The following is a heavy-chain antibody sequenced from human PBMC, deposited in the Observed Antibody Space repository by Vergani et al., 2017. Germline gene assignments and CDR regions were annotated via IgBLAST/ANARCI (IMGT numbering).Heavy chain of an antibody. CDR1: GFTFSSYA. Sequence: EVQLLESGGGLVQPGGSLRLSCAASGFTFSSYAMSWVRQAPGKGLEWVSAISGSGGSTYYADSVKSRFTISRDNSKNTLYLQMNSLRAEDTAVYYCAKDTAMGGYFDYWGQGTLVTVSS. CDR3: AKDTAMGGYFDY. D-gene: IGHD5-18*01. J-gene: IGHJ4*02. V-gene: IGHV3-23*01. CDR2: ISGSGGST.